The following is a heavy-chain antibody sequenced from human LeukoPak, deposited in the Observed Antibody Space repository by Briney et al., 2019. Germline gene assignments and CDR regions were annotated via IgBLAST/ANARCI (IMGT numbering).Heavy chain of an antibody. CDR2: ISTSSTYI. Sequence: GGSLRLSCAASGFTFSSYTMNWVRQAPGKGLEWVSSISTSSTYIYYADSVKGRFTISRDNAKNSLFLQMNSLRAEDTAVYYCARAETYYYPSGGYYLEYHLDYWGQGTLVTVSS. D-gene: IGHD3-22*01. CDR1: GFTFSSYT. V-gene: IGHV3-21*01. CDR3: ARAETYYYPSGGYYLEYHLDY. J-gene: IGHJ4*02.